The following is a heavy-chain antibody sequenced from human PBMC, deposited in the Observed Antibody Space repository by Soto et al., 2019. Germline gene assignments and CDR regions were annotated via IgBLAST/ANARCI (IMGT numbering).Heavy chain of an antibody. Sequence: PSETLSLTCTVSGGSISSYYWSWIRQPPGKGLEWIGYIYYSGSTNYNPSLKSRVTISVDTSKNQFSLKLSSVTAADTAVYYCARDHSPNYYYYAMDVWGQGTTVTVSS. V-gene: IGHV4-59*01. D-gene: IGHD5-18*01. CDR3: ARDHSPNYYYYAMDV. CDR2: IYYSGST. CDR1: GGSISSYY. J-gene: IGHJ6*02.